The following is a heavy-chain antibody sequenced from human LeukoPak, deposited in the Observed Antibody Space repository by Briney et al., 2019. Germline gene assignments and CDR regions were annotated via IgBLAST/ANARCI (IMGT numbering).Heavy chain of an antibody. D-gene: IGHD3-3*01. CDR2: INPNSGGT. CDR3: ARTLYYDFWMFDY. J-gene: IGHJ4*02. CDR1: GYTFTGYY. V-gene: IGHV1-2*02. Sequence: GASVKVSCKASGYTFTGYYMHWVRQAPGQGLEWMGWINPNSGGTNYAQKFQGRVTMTRDTSISTAYMELSRLRSDDTAVYYCARTLYYDFWMFDYWGQGNLVTVSS.